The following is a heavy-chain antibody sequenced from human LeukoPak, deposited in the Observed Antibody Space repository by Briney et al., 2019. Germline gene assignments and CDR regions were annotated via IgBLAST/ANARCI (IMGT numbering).Heavy chain of an antibody. J-gene: IGHJ6*03. CDR1: GFTFSSYT. V-gene: IGHV3-30*02. CDR2: IWYGGCNK. CDR3: AKDRSRQYYYYMDV. Sequence: PGGSLRLSCAASGFTFSSYTMNWVRQPPGKGLEWVAVIWYGGCNKYYADSVKGRFTISRDNSKNTLYLQMNSLRAEDTAVYYCAKDRSRQYYYYMDVWGKGTTVTVSS.